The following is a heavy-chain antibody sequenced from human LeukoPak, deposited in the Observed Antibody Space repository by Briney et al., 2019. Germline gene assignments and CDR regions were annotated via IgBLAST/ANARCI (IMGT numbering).Heavy chain of an antibody. D-gene: IGHD6-13*01. Sequence: SVKVSCKASGGTFSSYAISWVRQAPGQGLEWMGGIIPIFGTANYAQKFQGRVTITADKSTSTAYMELSRLTSDDTAVYYCARTTDTSSPSYFDYWGQGALVTVSS. CDR1: GGTFSSYA. CDR2: IIPIFGTA. V-gene: IGHV1-69*06. CDR3: ARTTDTSSPSYFDY. J-gene: IGHJ4*02.